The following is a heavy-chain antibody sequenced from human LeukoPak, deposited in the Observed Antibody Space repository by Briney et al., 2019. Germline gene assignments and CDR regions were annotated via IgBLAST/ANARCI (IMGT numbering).Heavy chain of an antibody. V-gene: IGHV4-34*01. J-gene: IGHJ3*02. Sequence: SETLSLTCAVYGGSFSGYYWSWIRQPPGKGLEWIGEINHSGSTNYNPSLKSRVTISVDTSKNQFSLKLSSVTAADTAVYYCASLTGASGSYVPDAFDIWGQGTMVTVSS. D-gene: IGHD1-26*01. CDR2: INHSGST. CDR1: GGSFSGYY. CDR3: ASLTGASGSYVPDAFDI.